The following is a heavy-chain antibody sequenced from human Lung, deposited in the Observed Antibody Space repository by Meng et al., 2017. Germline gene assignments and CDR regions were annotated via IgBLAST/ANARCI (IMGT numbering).Heavy chain of an antibody. CDR1: GYTFTASY. CDR2: INPNSGGT. Sequence: QVQLVQSGADGKKPGAAVKVSCKASGYTFTASYIHWVRQAPGQGLERMGRINPNSGGTNFAQKFQGRVIMTRDTSISTAYMELSSLGFDDTAVYYCAKALGWGSSPDYWGQGILVTVSS. V-gene: IGHV1-2*06. D-gene: IGHD2-21*01. J-gene: IGHJ4*02. CDR3: AKALGWGSSPDY.